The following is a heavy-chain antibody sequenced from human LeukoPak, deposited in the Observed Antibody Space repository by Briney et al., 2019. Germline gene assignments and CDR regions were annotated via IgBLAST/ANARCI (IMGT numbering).Heavy chain of an antibody. CDR2: ISSSSSYI. CDR1: GFTFSSYS. CDR3: AELGITMIGGV. V-gene: IGHV3-21*01. D-gene: IGHD3-10*02. Sequence: GGSLRLSCAASGFTFSSYSMNWVRQAPGKRLEWVSSISSSSSYIYYADSVKGRFTISRDNARNSLYLRMNSLRAEDTAVYYCAELGITMIGGVWGKGTTVTISS. J-gene: IGHJ6*04.